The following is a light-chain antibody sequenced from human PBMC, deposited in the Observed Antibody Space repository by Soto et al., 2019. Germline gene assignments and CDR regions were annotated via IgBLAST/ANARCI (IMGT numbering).Light chain of an antibody. CDR3: QQRSNWPT. CDR1: QSVSSY. CDR2: DAS. V-gene: IGKV3-11*01. J-gene: IGKJ4*01. Sequence: EIVLTQSPATLSLSPRERATLSCRASQSVSSYLAWYQQKPGQAPRLLIYDASNRATGIPARFSGSGSGTDFTLTISSLEPEDFAVYDCQQRSNWPTFGGGTKVEIK.